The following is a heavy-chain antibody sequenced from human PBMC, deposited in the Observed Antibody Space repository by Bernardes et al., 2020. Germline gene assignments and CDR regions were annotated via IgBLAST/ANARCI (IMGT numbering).Heavy chain of an antibody. CDR2: ISGSGGST. CDR3: AKTSTKYYYDSSGYYPAYFDY. J-gene: IGHJ4*02. Sequence: WGSLRLSCAASGFTFSSYAMSWVRQAPGKGLEWVSAISGSGGSTYYAHSVKGRFTIFRDNPKNTLYLQMNSQRVDDTAVYYCAKTSTKYYYDSSGYYPAYFDYWGQGTLVTVSS. D-gene: IGHD3-22*01. CDR1: GFTFSSYA. V-gene: IGHV3-23*01.